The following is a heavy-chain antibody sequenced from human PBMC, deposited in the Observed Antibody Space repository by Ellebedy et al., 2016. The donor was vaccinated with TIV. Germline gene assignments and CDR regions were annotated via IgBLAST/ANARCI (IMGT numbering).Heavy chain of an antibody. Sequence: GESLKISCAASGFSFRSYWMSWVRQAPGKGLEWVANIYQDGSDQYYVDSVKGRFTSSRDNANKLLFLQMNSLRVEDTAVYYCARRGSYGDYAVQVNSWFDRWGQGALVTVSS. CDR2: IYQDGSDQ. J-gene: IGHJ5*02. CDR1: GFSFRSYW. V-gene: IGHV3-7*01. CDR3: ARRGSYGDYAVQVNSWFDR. D-gene: IGHD4-17*01.